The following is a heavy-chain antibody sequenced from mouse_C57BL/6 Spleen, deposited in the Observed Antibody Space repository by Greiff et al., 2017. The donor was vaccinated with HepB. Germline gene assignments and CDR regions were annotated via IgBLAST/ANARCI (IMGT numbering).Heavy chain of an antibody. D-gene: IGHD1-1*01. CDR2: IYPGSGST. Sequence: VQLQQSGAELVKPGASVKMSCKASGYTFTSYWITWVKQRPGQGLEWIGDIYPGSGSTNYNEKFKSKATLTVDTSSSTAYMQLSSLTSEDSAVYYCAREEVYYYGSSDVWGTGTTVTVSS. CDR3: AREEVYYYGSSDV. V-gene: IGHV1-55*01. J-gene: IGHJ1*03. CDR1: GYTFTSYW.